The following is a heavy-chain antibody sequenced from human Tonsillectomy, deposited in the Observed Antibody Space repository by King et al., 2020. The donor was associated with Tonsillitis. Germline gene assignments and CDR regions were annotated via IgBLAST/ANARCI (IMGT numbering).Heavy chain of an antibody. CDR3: ARDERGYSGYDYGIDY. D-gene: IGHD5-12*01. CDR1: GFTFSSYS. J-gene: IGHJ4*02. CDR2: ISSSSSNI. Sequence: VQLVESGGGLVQPGGSVRLSCAASGFTFSSYSMNWVRQAPGKGLEWVSYISSSSSNIYYADSVKGRFTISRDNAKNSLYLQMNSLRAEDTAVYYCARDERGYSGYDYGIDYWGQGTLVTVSS. V-gene: IGHV3-48*01.